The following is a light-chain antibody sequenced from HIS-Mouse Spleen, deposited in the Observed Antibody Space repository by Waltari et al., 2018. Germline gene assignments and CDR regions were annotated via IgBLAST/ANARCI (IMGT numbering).Light chain of an antibody. CDR2: DVS. Sequence: QSALTQPASVSGSPGQSITISCTGTSIDVGGYTFLPWYQQHPGKAPKLMIYDVSNRPSGVSNRFSGSKSGNTASLTISGLQAEDEADYYCSSYTSSSTYVFGTGTKVTVL. V-gene: IGLV2-14*03. J-gene: IGLJ1*01. CDR3: SSYTSSSTYV. CDR1: SIDVGGYTF.